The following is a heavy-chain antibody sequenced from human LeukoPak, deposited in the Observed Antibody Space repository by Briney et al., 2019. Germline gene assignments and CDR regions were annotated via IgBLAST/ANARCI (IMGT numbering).Heavy chain of an antibody. CDR3: ARVTRKDWLFSIGDYFDY. CDR1: GGSFSGYY. Sequence: SETLSLTCAVYGGSFSGYYWSWIRQPPGKGLEWIGEINHSGSTNYNPSLKSRVTISVDTSKNQFSLKLSSVTAADAAVYYCARVTRKDWLFSIGDYFDYWGQGTLVTVSS. J-gene: IGHJ4*02. D-gene: IGHD3-9*01. CDR2: INHSGST. V-gene: IGHV4-34*01.